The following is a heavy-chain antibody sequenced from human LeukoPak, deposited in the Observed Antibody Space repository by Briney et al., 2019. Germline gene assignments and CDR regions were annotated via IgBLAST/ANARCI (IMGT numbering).Heavy chain of an antibody. Sequence: ASVKVSCKASGCTFTSYYLHWVRQAPGQGLEWMGTINLSGDRTSYAQKIQGRVTMTRDTSTSTVYMELSSLTSEDTAVYYCARDIGSGYYNFDYWGQGTLVTVSS. V-gene: IGHV1-46*01. CDR1: GCTFTSYY. CDR3: ARDIGSGYYNFDY. CDR2: INLSGDRT. J-gene: IGHJ4*02. D-gene: IGHD5-12*01.